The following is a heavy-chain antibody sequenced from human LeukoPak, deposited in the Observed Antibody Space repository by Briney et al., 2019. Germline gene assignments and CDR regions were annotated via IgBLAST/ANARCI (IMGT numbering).Heavy chain of an antibody. Sequence: GSLRLSCTVSGFTLSIAWMSWVRQAPGKGLEWVGRIKSKTDGGTTDYAAPVKGRFTISRDDSKNTLYLQMNSLKTEDTAVYYCTTDERAAMGHWGQGTLVTVSS. CDR2: IKSKTDGGTT. D-gene: IGHD1-1*01. J-gene: IGHJ4*02. CDR1: GFTLSIAW. V-gene: IGHV3-15*01. CDR3: TTDERAAMGH.